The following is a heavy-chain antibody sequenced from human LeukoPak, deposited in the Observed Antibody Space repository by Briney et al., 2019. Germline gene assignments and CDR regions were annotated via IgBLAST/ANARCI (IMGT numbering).Heavy chain of an antibody. J-gene: IGHJ3*01. Sequence: AASVKVSCKASGYTFTGYYMHWVRQAPGQGLEWMGWINPNSGGTNYAQKFQGRVTMTRDTSISIAYMELSRLRSDDTAVYYCARMDYDILTGLGAFDVWGQGTMVTVSS. D-gene: IGHD3-9*01. CDR2: INPNSGGT. CDR3: ARMDYDILTGLGAFDV. V-gene: IGHV1-2*02. CDR1: GYTFTGYY.